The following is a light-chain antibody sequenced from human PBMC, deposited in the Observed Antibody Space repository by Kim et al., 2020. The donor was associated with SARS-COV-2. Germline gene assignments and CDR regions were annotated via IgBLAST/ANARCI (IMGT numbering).Light chain of an antibody. CDR1: ALPKQY. J-gene: IGLJ2*01. CDR3: QSADSSGIVV. CDR2: KDS. V-gene: IGLV3-25*03. Sequence: VSPGQTARITCSGDALPKQYAYWYQQKPGQAPVVVIYKDSERPSGIPERFSGSSSGTTVTLTISGVQAEDEADYYCQSADSSGIVVFGGGTKVTVL.